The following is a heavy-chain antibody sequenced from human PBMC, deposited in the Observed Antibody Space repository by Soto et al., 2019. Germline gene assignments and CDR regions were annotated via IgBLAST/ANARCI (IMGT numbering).Heavy chain of an antibody. CDR3: ARRYGDAFDI. CDR1: GGSISSYY. V-gene: IGHV4-59*12. CDR2: IYYSGST. J-gene: IGHJ3*02. D-gene: IGHD4-17*01. Sequence: QVQLQESGPGLVKPSETLSLTCTVSGGSISSYYWSWIRQPPGKGLEWIGYIYYSGSTNYNPSLKSRVTISVDTSKNPFTLKVSSVPGADTAVYYCARRYGDAFDIWGQGTMVTVSS.